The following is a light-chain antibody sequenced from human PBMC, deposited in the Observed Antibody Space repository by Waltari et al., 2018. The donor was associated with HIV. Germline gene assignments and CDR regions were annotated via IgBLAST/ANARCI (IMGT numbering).Light chain of an antibody. V-gene: IGLV2-14*01. CDR2: EVS. Sequence: QSALTQPASVSGSPGQSITISCTGSTRDFGLYNFISWYQQHPGGVPKVIISEVSSRPSGVSSRFSGSKSGNTASLTISWLQTEDEADYYCTSFTSNYTVMFGGGTK. CDR3: TSFTSNYTVM. J-gene: IGLJ3*02. CDR1: TRDFGLYNF.